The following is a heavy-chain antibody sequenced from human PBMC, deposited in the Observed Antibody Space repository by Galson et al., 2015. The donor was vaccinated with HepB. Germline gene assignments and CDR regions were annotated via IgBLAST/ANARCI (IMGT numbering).Heavy chain of an antibody. Sequence: SLRLSCAASGFMFSSYGMNWVRQAPGKGLEWVSHITGSSSHTYYVDSVKGRFTISRDNAKNSLYLQMKNLRGEDTAVYYCARVGRTSGWYDDYWGQGTLVTVSS. CDR1: GFMFSSYG. J-gene: IGHJ4*02. D-gene: IGHD6-19*01. CDR3: ARVGRTSGWYDDY. V-gene: IGHV3-48*01. CDR2: ITGSSSHT.